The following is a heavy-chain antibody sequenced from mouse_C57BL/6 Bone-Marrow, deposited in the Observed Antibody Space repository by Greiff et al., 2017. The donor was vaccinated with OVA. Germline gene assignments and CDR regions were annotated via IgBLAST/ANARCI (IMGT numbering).Heavy chain of an antibody. D-gene: IGHD3-2*01. CDR1: GYTFTSYW. Sequence: VKLQQPGAELVKPGASVKMSCKASGYTFTSYWITWVKQRPGQGLEWIGDIYPGSGSTNYNEKFKSKATLTVDTSSSTAYMQLSSLTSEDSAVYYCARRGRRQTALDYWGQGTSVTVSS. CDR3: ARRGRRQTALDY. CDR2: IYPGSGST. J-gene: IGHJ4*01. V-gene: IGHV1-55*01.